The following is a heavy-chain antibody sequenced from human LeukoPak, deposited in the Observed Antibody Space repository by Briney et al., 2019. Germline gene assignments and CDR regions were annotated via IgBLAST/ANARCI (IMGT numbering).Heavy chain of an antibody. D-gene: IGHD6-13*01. J-gene: IGHJ4*02. CDR1: GGSISSYY. CDR2: IYTSGST. CDR3: ARLEPRIAAAVDY. V-gene: IGHV4-4*09. Sequence: SETLSLTCTVSGGSISSYYWSWIRQPPGKGLEWIGYIYTSGSTNYNHSLKSRVTISVDTSKNQFSLKLSSVTAADTAVYYCARLEPRIAAAVDYWGQGTLVTVSS.